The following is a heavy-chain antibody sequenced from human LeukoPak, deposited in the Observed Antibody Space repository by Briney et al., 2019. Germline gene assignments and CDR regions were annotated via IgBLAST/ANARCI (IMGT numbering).Heavy chain of an antibody. CDR2: ISAYNGNT. V-gene: IGHV1-18*01. D-gene: IGHD3-22*01. J-gene: IGHJ4*02. CDR3: ATPHPGIPMIAGGY. Sequence: ASVKVSCKASGYTFTSYGISWVRQAPGQGLEWMGWISAYNGNTNYAQKLQGRVTMTTATSTSTAYMQLRSLRPDATADLYYATPHPGIPMIAGGYWGQGTLVTVSS. CDR1: GYTFTSYG.